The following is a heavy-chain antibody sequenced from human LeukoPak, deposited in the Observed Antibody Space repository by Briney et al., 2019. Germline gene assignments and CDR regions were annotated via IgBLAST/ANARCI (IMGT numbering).Heavy chain of an antibody. Sequence: SETLSLTCAVSGYSISSGYYWGWIRQPPGKGLEWIGSIYHSGSTYYNPSLKSRVTISVDTSKNQFSLKLSPVTAADTAVYYCASEPGAFDYWGQGTLVTVSS. CDR2: IYHSGST. V-gene: IGHV4-38-2*01. D-gene: IGHD7-27*01. CDR3: ASEPGAFDY. J-gene: IGHJ4*02. CDR1: GYSISSGYY.